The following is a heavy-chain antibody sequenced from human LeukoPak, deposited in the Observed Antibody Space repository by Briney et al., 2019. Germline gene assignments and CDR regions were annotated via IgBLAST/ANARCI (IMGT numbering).Heavy chain of an antibody. D-gene: IGHD2-15*01. J-gene: IGHJ4*02. CDR1: GYSFTSYW. CDR2: IYPGDSDT. V-gene: IGHV5-51*01. Sequence: GESLKISCKTSGYSFTSYWIGWVRQIPGKGLEWMGVIYPGDSDTRYSPSFQGQVTISADKSISTAYLQWSSLRASDTAMYYCARARYCSGGSCYAEYWGQGTLVTVSS. CDR3: ARARYCSGGSCYAEY.